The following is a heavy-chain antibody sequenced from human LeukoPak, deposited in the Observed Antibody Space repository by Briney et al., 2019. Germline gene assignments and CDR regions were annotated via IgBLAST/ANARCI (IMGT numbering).Heavy chain of an antibody. Sequence: ASVKVSCKASGYTFTSYGISWVRQAPGQGLEWMGWISAYNGNTNYAQKLQGRVTMTTDTSTSTAYTELRSLRSDDTAVYYCARERYFDWLSPTNPYYYYGMDAWGQGTTVTVSS. D-gene: IGHD3-9*01. CDR1: GYTFTSYG. J-gene: IGHJ6*02. V-gene: IGHV1-18*01. CDR2: ISAYNGNT. CDR3: ARERYFDWLSPTNPYYYYGMDA.